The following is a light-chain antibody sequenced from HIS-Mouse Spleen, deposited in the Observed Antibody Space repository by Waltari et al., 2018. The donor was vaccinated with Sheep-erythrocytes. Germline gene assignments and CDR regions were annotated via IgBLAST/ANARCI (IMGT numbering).Light chain of an antibody. Sequence: DIQMTQSPSSLSASVGDRVTITCRASQSISSYLNWYQQKPGKAPKVLIYAASSLQSGVPSRFSSSGSGTDFTLTISSLQPEDFATYYCQQSYSTPQFTFGPGTKVDIK. CDR3: QQSYSTPQFT. V-gene: IGKV1-39*01. J-gene: IGKJ3*01. CDR2: AAS. CDR1: QSISSY.